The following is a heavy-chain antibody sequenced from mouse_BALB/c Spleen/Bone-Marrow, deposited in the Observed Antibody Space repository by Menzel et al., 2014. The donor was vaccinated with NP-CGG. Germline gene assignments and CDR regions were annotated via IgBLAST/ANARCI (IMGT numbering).Heavy chain of an antibody. CDR3: ARSLYPRAMDY. D-gene: IGHD2-1*01. Sequence: EVNVVESGGGLVQPGGSLRLSCATSGFTFTDYYMSWVRQPPGKALEWLGFIRNKANGYTTEYSASVKGRFTISRDNSQSIIYLQMNTLRAEDSATYYCARSLYPRAMDYWGQGTSVTVSS. V-gene: IGHV7-3*02. J-gene: IGHJ4*01. CDR2: IRNKANGYTT. CDR1: GFTFTDYY.